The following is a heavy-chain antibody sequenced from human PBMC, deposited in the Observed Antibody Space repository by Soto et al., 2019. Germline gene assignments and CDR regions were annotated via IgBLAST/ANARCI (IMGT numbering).Heavy chain of an antibody. CDR3: ARGPAYDFWSGSNNDY. CDR1: GYTFTSYG. D-gene: IGHD3-3*01. Sequence: ASVKVSCKASGYTFTSYGISWVRQAPGQGLEWMGWISAYNGNTNYAQKLQGRVTMTTDTSTSTAYMELRSLRSDDTAVYYCARGPAYDFWSGSNNDYWGRGTLVTVSS. CDR2: ISAYNGNT. J-gene: IGHJ4*02. V-gene: IGHV1-18*01.